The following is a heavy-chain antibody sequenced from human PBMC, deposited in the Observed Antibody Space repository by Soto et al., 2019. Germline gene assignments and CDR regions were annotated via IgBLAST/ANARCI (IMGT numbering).Heavy chain of an antibody. Sequence: PGGSLRLSCASSGFTFSGYAMSLVRQAPGKGLEWVSAISGSGGSTYYADSVKGRFTISRDNSKNTLYLQMNSLRAEDTAVYYCAKEEYSGYEISYYFDYWGQGTLVTVSS. CDR2: ISGSGGST. CDR1: GFTFSGYA. D-gene: IGHD5-12*01. J-gene: IGHJ4*02. V-gene: IGHV3-23*01. CDR3: AKEEYSGYEISYYFDY.